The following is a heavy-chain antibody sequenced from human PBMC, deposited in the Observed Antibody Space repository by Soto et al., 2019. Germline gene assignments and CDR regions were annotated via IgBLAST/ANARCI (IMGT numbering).Heavy chain of an antibody. Sequence: LRLSCAASGFTFSNAWMSWVRQAPGKGLEWVGRIKSKTDGGTTDYAAPVKGRFTISRDDSKNTLYLQMNSLKTEDTAVYYCTTGLFSSWFGTFDIWGQGTMVTVSS. CDR3: TTGLFSSWFGTFDI. CDR1: GFTFSNAW. V-gene: IGHV3-15*01. CDR2: IKSKTDGGTT. D-gene: IGHD3-10*01. J-gene: IGHJ3*02.